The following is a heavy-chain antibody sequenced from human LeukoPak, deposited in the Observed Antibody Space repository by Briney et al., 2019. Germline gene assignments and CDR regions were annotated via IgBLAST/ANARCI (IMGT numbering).Heavy chain of an antibody. V-gene: IGHV4-34*01. CDR3: ARGRRPLTTVASYPYYYYGMDV. CDR2: INHSGST. Sequence: GSLRLSCVASGFPFSSYWMTWVRQPPGKGLEWIGEINHSGSTNYNPSLKSRVTISVDTSKNQFSLKLSSVTAADTAVYYCARGRRPLTTVASYPYYYYGMDVWGQGTTVTVSS. J-gene: IGHJ6*02. CDR1: GFPFSSYW. D-gene: IGHD4-11*01.